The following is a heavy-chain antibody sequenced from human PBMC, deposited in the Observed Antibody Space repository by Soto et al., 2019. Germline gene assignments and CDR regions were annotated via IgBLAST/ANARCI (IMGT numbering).Heavy chain of an antibody. CDR3: ALDTNTGYDRHWYIDL. CDR2: VSSNGNKK. V-gene: IGHV3-30*19. D-gene: IGHD5-12*01. J-gene: IGHJ2*01. Sequence: QVQLAESGGGVVQPGRSQRLSCAASGFIFTSYGLNWVRQAPGKGLEWVAAVSSNGNKKYYADSVKGRFTISRETTDQTLYLQIHRLSAEQTAVYYSALDTNTGYDRHWYIDLWGRGTLVTVP. CDR1: GFIFTSYG.